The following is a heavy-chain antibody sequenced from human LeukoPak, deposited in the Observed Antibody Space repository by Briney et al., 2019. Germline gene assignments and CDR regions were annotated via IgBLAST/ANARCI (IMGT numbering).Heavy chain of an antibody. Sequence: GASVKVSCKASGYTFTSYGISWVRQAPGQGLEWMGWISAYNGNTNYAQKLQGRVTMTTDTSTSTAYMELRSLRPDDTAVYYCAKSIAAAGDWFDPWGQGTLVTVSS. J-gene: IGHJ5*02. CDR1: GYTFTSYG. D-gene: IGHD6-13*01. CDR2: ISAYNGNT. CDR3: AKSIAAAGDWFDP. V-gene: IGHV1-18*01.